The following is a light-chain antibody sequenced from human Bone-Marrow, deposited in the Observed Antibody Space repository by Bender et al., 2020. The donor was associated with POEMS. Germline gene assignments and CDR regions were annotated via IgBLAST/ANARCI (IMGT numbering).Light chain of an antibody. J-gene: IGLJ2*01. V-gene: IGLV1-40*01. Sequence: QSVLTQPPSVSGAPGQRVTISCTGSSSNTGSGYDINWYQHLPGTAPKLLIYGYNNRPSGVPDRFSGSKSGNTASLTVSGLQAEDEADYYCSSYAGTNKLVFGGGTKLTVL. CDR2: GYN. CDR3: SSYAGTNKLV. CDR1: SSNTGSGYD.